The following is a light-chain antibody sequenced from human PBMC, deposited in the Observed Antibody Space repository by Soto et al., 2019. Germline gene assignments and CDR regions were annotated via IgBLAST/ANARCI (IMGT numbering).Light chain of an antibody. CDR3: QQSYSTPWT. J-gene: IGKJ1*01. CDR1: QSISTY. V-gene: IGKV1-39*01. Sequence: DIQMTQSPSSLSASIGDRVTITCRASQSISTYLNWYQQKPGKAPNLLIYGASSLQSEVPSRFSGSGSGTDFTLTISSLQPEDFVIYYCQQSYSTPWTFGQGTKVEFK. CDR2: GAS.